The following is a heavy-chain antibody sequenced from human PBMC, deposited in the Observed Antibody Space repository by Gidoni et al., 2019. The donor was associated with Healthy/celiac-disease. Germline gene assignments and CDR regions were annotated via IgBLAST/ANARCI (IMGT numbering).Heavy chain of an antibody. V-gene: IGHV1-69*01. D-gene: IGHD3-3*01. CDR2: IIPIFGTA. J-gene: IGHJ5*02. CDR3: ARDPRIEIFGSRGGFDP. CDR1: GGTFSSYA. Sequence: QVQLVQSGAEVKKPGSSVKVSCKASGGTFSSYAISWVRQAPGQGLEWMGGIIPIFGTANYAQKCQGRVTSTADESTSTAYMELSSLRSEDTAVYYCARDPRIEIFGSRGGFDPWGQGTLVTVSS.